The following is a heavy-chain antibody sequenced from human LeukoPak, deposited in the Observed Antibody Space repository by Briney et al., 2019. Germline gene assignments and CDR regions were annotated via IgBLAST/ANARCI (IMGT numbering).Heavy chain of an antibody. CDR3: ARSIVATIFWAAYYYYYGMDV. CDR1: GYTFTSYD. J-gene: IGHJ6*02. D-gene: IGHD5-12*01. CDR2: MNPNSGNT. V-gene: IGHV1-8*01. Sequence: ASVKVSCKASGYTFTSYDINWVRQATGQGLEWMGWMNPNSGNTGYAQKFQGRVTMTRNTSISTAYMGLSSLRSEDTAVYYCARSIVATIFWAAYYYYYGMDVWGQGTTVTVSS.